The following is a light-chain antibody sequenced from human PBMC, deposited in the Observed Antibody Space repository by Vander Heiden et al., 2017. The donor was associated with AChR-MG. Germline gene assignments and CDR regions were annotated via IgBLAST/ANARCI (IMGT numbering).Light chain of an antibody. CDR2: SST. CDR1: NPNLGSTP. Sequence: QSVLTPPPSPSETPGPRVILSCSGRNPNLGSTPVTCYPPPPGTPPTPVLYSSTQRPAGVPDRFSGSRSGTSASLAISGLQSEDEGDYYCAAWDDSLSGVIFGGGTKVTVL. CDR3: AAWDDSLSGVI. V-gene: IGLV1-44*01. J-gene: IGLJ2*01.